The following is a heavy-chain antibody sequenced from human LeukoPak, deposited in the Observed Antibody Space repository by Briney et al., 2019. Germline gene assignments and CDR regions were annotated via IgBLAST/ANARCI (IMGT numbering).Heavy chain of an antibody. CDR3: ARGRLRWEHNYFDY. J-gene: IGHJ4*02. CDR2: IYTSGST. CDR1: GGSISSYY. Sequence: SETLSLTCTVSGGSISSYYWSWIRQPAGKGLEWIGRIYTSGSTNYNPSLKSRVTISVDTSKNQFSLKLSSVTAADTAVYYCARGRLRWEHNYFDYWGQGTLVTVSS. V-gene: IGHV4-4*07. D-gene: IGHD1-26*01.